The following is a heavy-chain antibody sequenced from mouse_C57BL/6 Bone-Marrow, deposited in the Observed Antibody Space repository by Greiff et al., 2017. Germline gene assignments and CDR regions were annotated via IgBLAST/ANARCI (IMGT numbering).Heavy chain of an antibody. J-gene: IGHJ3*01. V-gene: IGHV5-6*01. CDR2: ISSGGSYT. CDR1: GFTFSSDG. Sequence: EVQLQQSGGDLVKPGGSLKISCAASGFTFSSDGLYWVRQTPDKRLEWVATISSGGSYTYYPDSVKGRVTISRDNAKHTRYLQMSILKSEDTAMYYYASHGGRLPFAYWGQGTLVTVSA. CDR3: ASHGGRLPFAY. D-gene: IGHD3-3*01.